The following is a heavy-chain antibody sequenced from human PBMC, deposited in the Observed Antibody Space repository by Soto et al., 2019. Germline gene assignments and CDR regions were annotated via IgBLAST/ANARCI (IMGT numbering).Heavy chain of an antibody. CDR1: GGSISSGGYS. J-gene: IGHJ6*02. V-gene: IGHV4-30-2*06. CDR2: TYQSGSA. CDR3: ARDYYGMDV. Sequence: KPSETLSLTCTVSGGSISSGGYSWTWIRQSPGKGLEWIGYTYQSGSAYYNPSLKSRVTISLDRSKNQFSLNLTSVTAADTAVYYCARDYYGMDVWGQGTTVAVSS.